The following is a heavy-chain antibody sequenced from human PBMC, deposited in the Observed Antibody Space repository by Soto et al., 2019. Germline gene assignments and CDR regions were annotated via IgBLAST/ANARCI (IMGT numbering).Heavy chain of an antibody. V-gene: IGHV5-10-1*01. CDR3: ATEGYCSSTSCQHRYVRSAYYYYGMDV. D-gene: IGHD2-2*01. CDR2: IDVDDSYT. J-gene: IGHJ6*02. Sequence: GESLKISCEGSKYTFTGYWISWVRQTPGKGLEWMGKIDVDDSYTNYNPSFEGHVSISADKSISAAYLQWSSLKASDTAMYYCATEGYCSSTSCQHRYVRSAYYYYGMDVWGQGTTVTVSS. CDR1: KYTFTGYW.